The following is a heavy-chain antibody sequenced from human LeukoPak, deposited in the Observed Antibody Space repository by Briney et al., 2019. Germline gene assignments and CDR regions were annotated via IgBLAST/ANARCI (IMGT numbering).Heavy chain of an antibody. J-gene: IGHJ4*02. CDR3: ARDSSPGIAAAGYDY. CDR2: ISAYNGNT. CDR1: GGTFTSYG. Sequence: VASVKVSCKAPGGTFTSYGISWVRQAPGQGLEWMGWISAYNGNTNYAQKLQGRVTMTTDTSTSTAYMELRSLRSDDTAVYYCARDSSPGIAAAGYDYWGQGTLVTVSS. V-gene: IGHV1-18*01. D-gene: IGHD6-13*01.